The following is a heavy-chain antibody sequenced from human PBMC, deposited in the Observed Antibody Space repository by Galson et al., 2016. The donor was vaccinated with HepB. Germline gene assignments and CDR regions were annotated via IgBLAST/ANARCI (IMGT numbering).Heavy chain of an antibody. CDR3: ARIAYGGNGPFDI. CDR1: GFSLSNHW. Sequence: SLRLSCAASGFSLSNHWMNWVRQAPGKGLEWLANIKEAGSYKYYVASVEGRFTISRDNGKNSLYLQMSSLRDEDTAVYYCARIAYGGNGPFDIWGQGTMVTVSS. D-gene: IGHD4-23*01. V-gene: IGHV3-7*03. CDR2: IKEAGSYK. J-gene: IGHJ3*02.